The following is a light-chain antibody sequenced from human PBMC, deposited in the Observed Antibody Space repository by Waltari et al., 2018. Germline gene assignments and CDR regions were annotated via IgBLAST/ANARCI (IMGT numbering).Light chain of an antibody. V-gene: IGKV1-39*01. CDR3: QQSYSTPLS. CDR1: QSISTY. Sequence: DIQMTQSPSSLSASVGDRVTITCRASQSISTYLNWYQQKPGKAPKLLIYAASSLQSGVPSRLSGSGSGTDFTLTISSLHPEDFATYYCQQSYSTPLSFGGGTKVEIK. CDR2: AAS. J-gene: IGKJ4*01.